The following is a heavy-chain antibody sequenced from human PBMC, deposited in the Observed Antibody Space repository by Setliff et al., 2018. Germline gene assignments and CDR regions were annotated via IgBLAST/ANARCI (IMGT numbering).Heavy chain of an antibody. CDR2: ISAYNGNT. D-gene: IGHD3-10*01. CDR1: GYTFTSYG. J-gene: IGHJ6*02. CDR3: ARGSLSAFGELSGYYYYGMDV. Sequence: ASVKVSCKASGYTFTSYGISWVRQAPGQGLEWMGWISAYNGNTNYAQKLQGRVTMTTDTSTSTAYMELRSLRSDDTAVYYCARGSLSAFGELSGYYYYGMDVWGQGTTVTVSS. V-gene: IGHV1-18*01.